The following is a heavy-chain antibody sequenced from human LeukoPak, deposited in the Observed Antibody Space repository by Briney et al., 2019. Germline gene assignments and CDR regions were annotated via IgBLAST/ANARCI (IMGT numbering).Heavy chain of an antibody. CDR1: GFIFSSYA. CDR3: AKVPGYSSWILDY. Sequence: PGGSLRLSCSASGFIFSSYAMHWVRQTPGRGLEYVSAISNDGDTTYYADSVKGRFTISRDNSKNTLSLQMSSLRGEDTAVYYCAKVPGYSSWILDYWGQGTLVTVSS. V-gene: IGHV3-64D*06. D-gene: IGHD6-6*01. J-gene: IGHJ4*02. CDR2: ISNDGDTT.